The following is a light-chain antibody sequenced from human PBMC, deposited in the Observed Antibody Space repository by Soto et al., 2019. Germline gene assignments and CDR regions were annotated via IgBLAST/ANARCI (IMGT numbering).Light chain of an antibody. CDR3: QQYYNWPQT. Sequence: ETVVTQSPATLSVSPGERATLSCRASQSVSNFLAWYQQRPGQAPRLLIYGASTRATGIPARFSGSGSGTEFTLSISSLQSEDFAVYYCQQYYNWPQTFGQGTKVEIK. CDR1: QSVSNF. J-gene: IGKJ1*01. CDR2: GAS. V-gene: IGKV3-15*01.